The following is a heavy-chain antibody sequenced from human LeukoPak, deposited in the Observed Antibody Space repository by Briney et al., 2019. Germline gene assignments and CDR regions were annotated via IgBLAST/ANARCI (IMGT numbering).Heavy chain of an antibody. CDR3: ATTSGKQDRGVQIRLYYYMDV. J-gene: IGHJ6*03. CDR1: GYTFTGYY. V-gene: IGHV1-2*06. Sequence: ASVKLSCKASGYTFTGYYMHWVRQAPGQGLEWMGRINHNSGGTNYAQKFQGRVTMTRDTSISTAYMELSRLRSDDTAVYYCATTSGKQDRGVQIRLYYYMDVWGKGTAVTVSS. D-gene: IGHD3-10*01. CDR2: INHNSGGT.